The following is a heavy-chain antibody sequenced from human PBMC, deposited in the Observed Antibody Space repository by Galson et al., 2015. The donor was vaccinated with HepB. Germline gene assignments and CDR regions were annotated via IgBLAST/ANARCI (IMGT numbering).Heavy chain of an antibody. CDR3: AKPPDARWYGVDPLDF. D-gene: IGHD2-8*01. CDR2: ISYDENEE. CDR1: GFNFGLYG. Sequence: SLRLSCAGSGFNFGLYGMHWVRQAPGKGLEWLAVISYDENEEFYADSVKGRFTISRDNSRSRLYLQMNSLRAEDTAVYYCAKPPDARWYGVDPLDFWGQGTLVSVS. J-gene: IGHJ4*02. V-gene: IGHV3-30*18.